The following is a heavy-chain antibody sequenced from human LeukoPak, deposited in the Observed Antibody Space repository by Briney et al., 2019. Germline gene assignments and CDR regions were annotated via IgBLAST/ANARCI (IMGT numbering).Heavy chain of an antibody. CDR2: IKSKTDGGTT. V-gene: IGHV3-15*01. CDR1: GFTFSNAW. D-gene: IGHD6-19*01. Sequence: PGGSLRLSCAASGFTFSNAWMSWVRQAPGKGLEWVGRIKSKTDGGTTDYATPVKGRFTISREDSKNTLYLQMNSLKTEDTAVYYCTQTGYSSGWYPPPVDYWGQGTLVTVSS. J-gene: IGHJ4*02. CDR3: TQTGYSSGWYPPPVDY.